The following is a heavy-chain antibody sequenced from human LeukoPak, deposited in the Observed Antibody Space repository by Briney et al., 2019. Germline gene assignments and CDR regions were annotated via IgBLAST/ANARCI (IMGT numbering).Heavy chain of an antibody. D-gene: IGHD3-10*01. Sequence: SVKVSCKASGGTFSSYAISWVRQAPGQGLEWMGGIIPIFGTANYAQKFQGRVTITADESTSTAYMELSSLRSEDTAVYHCARVVGSGSYYGTYYYYYYMDVWGKGTTVTVSS. CDR1: GGTFSSYA. CDR2: IIPIFGTA. V-gene: IGHV1-69*01. CDR3: ARVVGSGSYYGTYYYYYYMDV. J-gene: IGHJ6*03.